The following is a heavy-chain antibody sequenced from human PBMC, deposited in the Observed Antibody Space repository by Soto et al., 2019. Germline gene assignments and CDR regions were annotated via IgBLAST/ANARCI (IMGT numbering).Heavy chain of an antibody. Sequence: PGGSLILSCAASGFTFISYGMHWVRQAPGKGLEWVAVISYDGSNKYYADSVKGRFTISRDNSKNTLYLQMNSLRAEDTAVYYCARDPSMIVVVPDYWGQGTLVTVSS. V-gene: IGHV3-30*03. CDR1: GFTFISYG. CDR3: ARDPSMIVVVPDY. CDR2: ISYDGSNK. J-gene: IGHJ4*02. D-gene: IGHD3-22*01.